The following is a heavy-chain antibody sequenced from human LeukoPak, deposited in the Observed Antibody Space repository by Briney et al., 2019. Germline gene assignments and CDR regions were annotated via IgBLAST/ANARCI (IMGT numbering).Heavy chain of an antibody. J-gene: IGHJ4*02. CDR1: GFTFSSYW. CDR3: ARGTYYDSSGYSPSPYYFDY. D-gene: IGHD3-22*01. Sequence: GGSLRLSCAASGFTFSSYWMSWVRQAPGEGVEGVANIKQDGSEKYYVDSVKGRFTISRDNAKNSLYLQMNSLRAEDTAVYYCARGTYYDSSGYSPSPYYFDYWGQGTLVTVSS. V-gene: IGHV3-7*01. CDR2: IKQDGSEK.